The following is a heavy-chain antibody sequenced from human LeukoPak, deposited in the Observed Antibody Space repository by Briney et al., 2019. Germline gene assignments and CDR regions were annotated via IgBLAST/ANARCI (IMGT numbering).Heavy chain of an antibody. CDR3: ARGQVVRSGNPRNYGLNYYMDV. V-gene: IGHV1-8*01. Sequence: ASVKVSCKASGYTFTSYDINWVRQATGQGLEWMGWMNPNSGNTGYAQKFQGRVTMTRNTSISTAYIELSSLRSEDTAVYYCARGQVVRSGNPRNYGLNYYMDVWGKGTTVTISS. D-gene: IGHD1-7*01. CDR1: GYTFTSYD. CDR2: MNPNSGNT. J-gene: IGHJ6*03.